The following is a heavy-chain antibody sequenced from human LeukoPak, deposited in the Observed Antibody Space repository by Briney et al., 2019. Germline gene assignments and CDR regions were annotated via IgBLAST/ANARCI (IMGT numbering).Heavy chain of an antibody. D-gene: IGHD3-16*01. Sequence: SETLSLTCAVYGGSFSGYYWSWIRQPPGKGLEWIGEINHSGSTNYNPSLKSRVTISVDTSKNQFSLKLSSVTAADTAVYYCARDRLGLPVDYWGQGTLVTVSS. CDR1: GGSFSGYY. CDR3: ARDRLGLPVDY. CDR2: INHSGST. J-gene: IGHJ4*02. V-gene: IGHV4-34*01.